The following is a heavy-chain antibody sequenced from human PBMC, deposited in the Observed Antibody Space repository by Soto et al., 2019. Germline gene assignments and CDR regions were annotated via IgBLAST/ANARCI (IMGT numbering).Heavy chain of an antibody. CDR3: ARGKPYRSNYYYGMDV. D-gene: IGHD2-2*01. CDR1: GFTLASSA. V-gene: IGHV1-58*01. Sequence: ASLKVSCNSSGFTLASSAVRWVRQARGQRLEWIGWIVVGSGNTNYAQKFQERVTITRDMSTSTAYMELSSLRSEDTAVYYCARGKPYRSNYYYGMDVWGQGTKVTVS. CDR2: IVVGSGNT. J-gene: IGHJ6*02.